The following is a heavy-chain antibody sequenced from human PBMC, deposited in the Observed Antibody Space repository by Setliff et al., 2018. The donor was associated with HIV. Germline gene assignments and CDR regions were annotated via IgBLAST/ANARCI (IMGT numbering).Heavy chain of an antibody. CDR1: GGSISSSNYS. J-gene: IGHJ3*02. Sequence: PSETLSLTCTVSGGSISSSNYSWGGSRQPPGKGLQWIGSIYDTGSTYYNPSLKSRVTISVDTSKNQFSLNLSSVTATDTAVYXXXXXXTMVRGIIIDLYDAFDMWGQGTVVTVSS. V-gene: IGHV4-39*01. CDR3: XXXXTMVRGIIIDLYDAFDM. CDR2: IYDTGST. D-gene: IGHD3-10*01.